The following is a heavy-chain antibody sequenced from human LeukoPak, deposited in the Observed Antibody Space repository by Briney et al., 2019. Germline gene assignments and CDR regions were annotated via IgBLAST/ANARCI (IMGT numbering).Heavy chain of an antibody. CDR3: ARGYRYCSGGSCYEGAFDI. J-gene: IGHJ3*02. CDR2: ISYDGSNK. Sequence: GGSLRLSCAASGFTFSSYAMHWVRQAPGKGLEWVAVISYDGSNKYYADFVKGRFTISRDNSKNTLYLQMNSLRAEDTAVYYCARGYRYCSGGSCYEGAFDIWGQGTMVTVSS. V-gene: IGHV3-30*04. CDR1: GFTFSSYA. D-gene: IGHD2-15*01.